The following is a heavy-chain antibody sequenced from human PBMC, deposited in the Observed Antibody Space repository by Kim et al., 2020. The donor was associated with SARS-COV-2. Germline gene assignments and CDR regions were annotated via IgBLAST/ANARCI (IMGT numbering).Heavy chain of an antibody. Sequence: ASVKFSCKASGYTFTNYDINWVRQATGQGLEWMGWMNPNSGNTSYAQKFQGRVTMTRNTSISTAYMELSSLRSEDTAVYYCARAERGTMIVVVIPYYYYYMDVWGKGTTVTVSS. V-gene: IGHV1-8*01. D-gene: IGHD3-22*01. CDR1: GYTFTNYD. J-gene: IGHJ6*03. CDR2: MNPNSGNT. CDR3: ARAERGTMIVVVIPYYYYYMDV.